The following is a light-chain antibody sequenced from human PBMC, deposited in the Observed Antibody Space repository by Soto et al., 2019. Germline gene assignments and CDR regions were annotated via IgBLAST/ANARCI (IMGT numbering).Light chain of an antibody. Sequence: QSALTQPASVSGSPGQSITISCTGTNSDVGSHNFVSWYQQYPGKAPKLLIYEASKRPSGLSNRFSGSKSGNTSYLTISGVEAEHEDDYYCCSLTNGATWVFGGGTKLTVL. CDR2: EAS. CDR1: NSDVGSHNF. J-gene: IGLJ3*02. CDR3: CSLTNGATWV. V-gene: IGLV2-23*01.